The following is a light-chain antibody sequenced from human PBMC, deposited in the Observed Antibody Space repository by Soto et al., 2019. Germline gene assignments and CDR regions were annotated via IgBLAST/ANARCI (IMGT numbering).Light chain of an antibody. V-gene: IGKV3-11*01. CDR2: DTS. J-gene: IGKJ1*01. Sequence: ENVVTPSPANLSLSPGERATLSCRASQGVSSYLAWYQQKPGQAPRLLIHDTSNRATGIPARFSGSGSGTDFTLTISSLEPEDFAVYYCQQRSNWPPLCTFGPGTKVEIK. CDR1: QGVSSY. CDR3: QQRSNWPPLCT.